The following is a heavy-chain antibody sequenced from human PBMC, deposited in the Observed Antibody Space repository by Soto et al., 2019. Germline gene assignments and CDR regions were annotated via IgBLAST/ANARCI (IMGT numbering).Heavy chain of an antibody. CDR2: INPSGDST. CDR3: AMSYYDYVWGSYRSAHFDY. D-gene: IGHD3-16*02. CDR1: GYTFTSYY. J-gene: IGHJ4*02. Sequence: ASVKVSCKASGYTFTSYYMHWVRQAPGQGLERMGIINPSGDSTSYAQKFQGRVTMTRDTSTSTVYMELSSLRSEDTAVYYCAMSYYDYVWGSYRSAHFDYWGQGTLVTVSS. V-gene: IGHV1-46*01.